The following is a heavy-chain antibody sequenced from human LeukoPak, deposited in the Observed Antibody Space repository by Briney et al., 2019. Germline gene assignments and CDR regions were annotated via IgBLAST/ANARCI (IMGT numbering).Heavy chain of an antibody. D-gene: IGHD3-10*01. CDR2: IYYSGST. CDR3: ARVPTMVRGVHYYYYGMDV. J-gene: IGHJ6*04. V-gene: IGHV4-61*01. CDR1: GGSVSSGSYY. Sequence: SQTLSLTCTVSGGSVSSGSYYWSWIRQPPGKGLEWIGYIYYSGSTNYNPSLKSRVTISVDTSKNQFSLKLSSVTAADTAVYYCARVPTMVRGVHYYYYGMDVWGKGTTVTVSS.